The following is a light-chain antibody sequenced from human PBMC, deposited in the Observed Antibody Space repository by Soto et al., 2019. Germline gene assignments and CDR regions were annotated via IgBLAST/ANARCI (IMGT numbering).Light chain of an antibody. J-gene: IGKJ2*01. Sequence: DIQMTQSPSSLSASVGDRVTITCRASLSISTDLNWYQQKPGKAPKVLIFGASSLQSGVPSRFSGSGSGTDFTLTISDLQAEDFATYYCQQSYTTPRTFGQGTKLEI. CDR1: LSISTD. CDR3: QQSYTTPRT. CDR2: GAS. V-gene: IGKV1-39*01.